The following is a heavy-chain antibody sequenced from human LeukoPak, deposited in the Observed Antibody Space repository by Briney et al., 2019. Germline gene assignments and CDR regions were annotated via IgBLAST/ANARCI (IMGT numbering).Heavy chain of an antibody. J-gene: IGHJ6*03. V-gene: IGHV1-18*01. CDR1: GYTLTELS. D-gene: IGHD1-7*01. CDR2: ISAYNGNT. Sequence: GASVKVSCKVSGYTLTELSMHWVRQAPGQGLEWMGWISAYNGNTNYAQKLQGRVTMTTDTSTSTAYMELRSLRSDDTAVYYCARSRNSHYYMDVWGKGTTVTISS. CDR3: ARSRNSHYYMDV.